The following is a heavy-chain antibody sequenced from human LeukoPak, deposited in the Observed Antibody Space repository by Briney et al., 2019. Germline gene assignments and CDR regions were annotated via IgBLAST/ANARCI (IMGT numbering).Heavy chain of an antibody. CDR3: ARVLYSRRMDYYGSGSYFAY. CDR1: GYTFSSYG. V-gene: IGHV1-18*01. Sequence: ASVKVSCKASGYTFSSYGISWVRQAPGQGLEWMGWISGYNGNTNYAQKLQGRVTMTTDTSTSTAYMELRSLISDDTAVYYCARVLYSRRMDYYGSGSYFAYWGQGTLVTVSS. CDR2: ISGYNGNT. J-gene: IGHJ4*02. D-gene: IGHD3-10*01.